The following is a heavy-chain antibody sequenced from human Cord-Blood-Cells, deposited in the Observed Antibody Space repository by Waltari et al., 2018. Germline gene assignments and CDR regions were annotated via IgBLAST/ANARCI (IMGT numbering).Heavy chain of an antibody. CDR1: GGSFSGYY. Sequence: QVQLQQWGAGLLKPSETLSLTCAVYGGSFSGYYWSWIRQPPGKGLEWIGEINHSGSTISVDTSKNQFSLKLSSVTAADTAVYYCAILPTDYYYYYGMDVWGQGTTVTVSS. J-gene: IGHJ6*02. D-gene: IGHD2-15*01. CDR2: INHSG. V-gene: IGHV4-34*01. CDR3: AILPTDYYYYYGMDV.